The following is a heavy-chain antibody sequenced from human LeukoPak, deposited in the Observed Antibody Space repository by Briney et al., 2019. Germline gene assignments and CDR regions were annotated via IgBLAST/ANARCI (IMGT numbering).Heavy chain of an antibody. V-gene: IGHV3-23*01. CDR3: AKDPYRASSGLVDY. CDR2: ISGSGGTT. J-gene: IGHJ4*02. D-gene: IGHD5-12*01. CDR1: GFTFSNYA. Sequence: RSGGSLRLSCATSGFTFSNYAVSWVRQAPGKGLEWASSISGSGGTTYYADSVKGRFTISRDNSKNTLYLQMNSLRAEDTAVYYCAKDPYRASSGLVDYWGQGTLVTVSS.